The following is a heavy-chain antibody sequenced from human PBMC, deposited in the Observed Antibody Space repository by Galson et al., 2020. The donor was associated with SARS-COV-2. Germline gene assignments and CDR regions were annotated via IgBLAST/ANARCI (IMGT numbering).Heavy chain of an antibody. D-gene: IGHD3-3*01. CDR2: ISAYNGNT. J-gene: IGHJ6*03. Sequence: ASVKVSCKASGYTFTSYGISWVRQAPGQGLEWMGWISAYNGNTNYAQKLQGRVTMTTDTSTSTAYMELRSLRSDDTAVYYCARWFGVVIIRHYYYDLDGWCNGTTVTVS. V-gene: IGHV1-18*01. CDR3: ARWFGVVIIRHYYYDLDG. CDR1: GYTFTSYG.